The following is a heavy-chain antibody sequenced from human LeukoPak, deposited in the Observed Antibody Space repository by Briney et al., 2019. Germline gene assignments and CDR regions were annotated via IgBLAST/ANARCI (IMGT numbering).Heavy chain of an antibody. CDR1: GFTFSSYA. J-gene: IGHJ4*02. CDR2: ISYDGSNK. D-gene: IGHD6-19*01. CDR3: ARVPRPDVAGTFDY. V-gene: IGHV3-30*04. Sequence: PGGSLRLSCAASGFTFSSYAMHWVRQAPGKGLEWVAVISYDGSNKYYADSVKGRFTISRDNSKNTLYLQMNSLRAEDTAVYYCARVPRPDVAGTFDYWGQGTLVTVSS.